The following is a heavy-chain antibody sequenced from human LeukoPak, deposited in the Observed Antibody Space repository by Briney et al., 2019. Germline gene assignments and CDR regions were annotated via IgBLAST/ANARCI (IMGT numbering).Heavy chain of an antibody. D-gene: IGHD3-9*01. J-gene: IGHJ4*02. CDR2: IYYSGST. Sequence: PSETLSLTCTVSGGSISSSSYYWGWIRQPPEKGLEWIGSIYYSGSTYYNPSLKSRVTISVDTSKNQFSLKLSSVTAADTAVYYCATHDILTGYYAFNYWGQGTLVTVSS. CDR3: ATHDILTGYYAFNY. V-gene: IGHV4-39*01. CDR1: GGSISSSSYY.